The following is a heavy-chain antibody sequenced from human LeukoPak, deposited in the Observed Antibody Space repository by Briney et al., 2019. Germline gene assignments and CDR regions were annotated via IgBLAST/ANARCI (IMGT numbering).Heavy chain of an antibody. Sequence: ASVKVSCKASGYTFTGYYMHWVRQAPGQGLEWMGWINPNSGGTNYAQKFQGRVTMTRDTSISTAYMELSRLRSDDTAVYYRATINDYGDTLAGSYYWGQGTLVTVSS. CDR3: ATINDYGDTLAGSYY. J-gene: IGHJ4*02. CDR2: INPNSGGT. D-gene: IGHD4-17*01. CDR1: GYTFTGYY. V-gene: IGHV1-2*02.